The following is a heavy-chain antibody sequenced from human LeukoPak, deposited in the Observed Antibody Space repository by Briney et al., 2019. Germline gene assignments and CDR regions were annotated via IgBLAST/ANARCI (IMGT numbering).Heavy chain of an antibody. CDR3: ARELNGAFDP. V-gene: IGHV3-7*01. CDR2: IKQDGSEK. CDR1: GFTFSSYW. J-gene: IGHJ5*02. Sequence: GGSLRLSCAASGFTFSSYWMTWVRQAPGKGLEWVANIKQDGSEKYYVDFVEGRFTISRDNAKNSLYLQMNSLRAEDTAVYYCARELNGAFDPWGQGTLVTVSS. D-gene: IGHD1-1*01.